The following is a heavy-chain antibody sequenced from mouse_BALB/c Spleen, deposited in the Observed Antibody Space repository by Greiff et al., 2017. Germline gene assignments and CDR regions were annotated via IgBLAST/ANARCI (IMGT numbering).Heavy chain of an antibody. V-gene: IGHV5-6*01. CDR3: ARRHGSSSWFAY. CDR1: GFTFSSYG. Sequence: EVQGVESGGDLVKPGGSLKLSCAASGFTFSSYGMSWVRQTPDKRLEWVATISSGGSYTYYPDSVKGRFTISRDNAKNTLYLQMSSLKSEDTAMYYCARRHGSSSWFAYWGQGTLVTVSA. D-gene: IGHD1-1*01. CDR2: ISSGGSYT. J-gene: IGHJ3*01.